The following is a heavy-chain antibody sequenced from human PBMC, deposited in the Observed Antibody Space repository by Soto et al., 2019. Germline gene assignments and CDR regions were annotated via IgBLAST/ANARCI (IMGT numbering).Heavy chain of an antibody. CDR1: GGTMTDYY. CDR2: ICSSGNT. J-gene: IGHJ3*02. V-gene: IGHV4-59*01. CDR3: ARETIVVVASTHHDAFDI. D-gene: IGHD2-15*01. Sequence: QVQLQESGPGLVKPSETLSLTCAVSGGTMTDYYWSWIRQPPGKGLEWIGYICSSGNTKYNPSLKNRVTISGDTSKNHFSLKLGSVTAADTAIYYCARETIVVVASTHHDAFDIWGQGTMVTVSS.